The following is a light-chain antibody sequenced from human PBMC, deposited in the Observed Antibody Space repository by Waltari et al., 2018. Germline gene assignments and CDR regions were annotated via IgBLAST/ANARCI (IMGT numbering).Light chain of an antibody. CDR3: ATWDDSLSGRV. J-gene: IGLJ3*02. V-gene: IGLV1-44*01. CDR1: SSNIGTNT. CDR2: ANH. Sequence: QSVLTQPPSASGTPGQRVTISCSGSSSNIGTNTVTWYQQLPGTAPKTLIFANHHRPSGVPDRFSASKSGTSASLVISGLQSEDEADYFCATWDDSLSGRVFGGGTKVTVL.